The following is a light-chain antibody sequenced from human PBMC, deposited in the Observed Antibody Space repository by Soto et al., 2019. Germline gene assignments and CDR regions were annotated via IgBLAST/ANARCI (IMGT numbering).Light chain of an antibody. Sequence: EIVMTQSPATLSVSPGERVTLSCRASQSVRSNLAWYQQKPGQAPRLLIYGAVTRATGTSARFSGNGSGTEFTLTISSLQSEDFAVYYCQQYDEWPPWTFGQGTKVEIK. CDR2: GAV. CDR1: QSVRSN. V-gene: IGKV3-15*01. J-gene: IGKJ1*01. CDR3: QQYDEWPPWT.